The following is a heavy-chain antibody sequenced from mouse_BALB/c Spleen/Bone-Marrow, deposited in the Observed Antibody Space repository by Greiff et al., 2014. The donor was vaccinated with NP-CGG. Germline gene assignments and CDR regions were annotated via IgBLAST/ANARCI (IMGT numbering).Heavy chain of an antibody. CDR3: ARSGDYGSSYFDD. CDR1: GYSFTGYF. CDR2: INPYNGDT. Sequence: EVQLQQSRMASFACKTSVKISCKASGYSFTGYFMNWVMQSHGKSLEWIGRINPYNGDTFYNQKFKGKATLTVDKSSRTAHMELRSRASEDSAVYYCARSGDYGSSYFDDGGQGTTLTV. D-gene: IGHD1-1*01. V-gene: IGHV1-20*02. J-gene: IGHJ2*01.